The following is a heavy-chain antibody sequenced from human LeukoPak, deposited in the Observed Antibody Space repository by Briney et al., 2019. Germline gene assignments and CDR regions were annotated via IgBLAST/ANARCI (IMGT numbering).Heavy chain of an antibody. CDR3: ARGPRAAAGVRHLNY. J-gene: IGHJ4*02. CDR2: VNPNSGNT. CDR1: GYTFTSYD. Sequence: GASVKVSCKASGYTFTSYDINWVRQATGQGLEWMGWVNPNSGNTGYAQKFQGRVTMTRNTSISTAYMELSSLRSEDTAVYYCARGPRAAAGVRHLNYWGQGTLVTVSS. V-gene: IGHV1-8*01. D-gene: IGHD6-13*01.